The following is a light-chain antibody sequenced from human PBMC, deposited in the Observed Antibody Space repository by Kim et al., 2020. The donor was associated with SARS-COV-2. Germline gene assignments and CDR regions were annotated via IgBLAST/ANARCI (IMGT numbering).Light chain of an antibody. V-gene: IGKV1-16*02. J-gene: IGKJ2*01. CDR3: QQYHSDPPT. CDR1: QGISTF. Sequence: ASVGDSVTITCRASQGISTFLAWFQQKPGKAPKSLISAASTLQSGVPSKFSGSGSGTDFTLTISGLQPEDVATYYCQQYHSDPPTFGQGTKLEIK. CDR2: AAS.